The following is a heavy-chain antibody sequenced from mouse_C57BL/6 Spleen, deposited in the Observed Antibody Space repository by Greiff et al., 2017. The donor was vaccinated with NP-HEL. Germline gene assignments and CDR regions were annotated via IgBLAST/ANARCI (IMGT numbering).Heavy chain of an antibody. CDR3: ARGTPYAMDY. Sequence: EVKLMESEGGLVQPGSSMKLSCTASGFTFSDYYMAWVRQVPEKGLEWVANINYDGSSTYYLDSLKSRFIISRDNAKNILYLQMSSLKSEDTATYYCARGTPYAMDYWGQGTSVTVSS. CDR2: INYDGSST. J-gene: IGHJ4*01. V-gene: IGHV5-16*01. CDR1: GFTFSDYY.